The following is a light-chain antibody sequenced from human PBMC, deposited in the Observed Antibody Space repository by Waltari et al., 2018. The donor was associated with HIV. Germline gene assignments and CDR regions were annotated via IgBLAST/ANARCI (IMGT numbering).Light chain of an antibody. CDR3: SSLTLTHSVL. Sequence: QSALAQPTSVAGSPGQSITISCTGSISDIGLYDFVSWYQQYPDKAPRLLIYGVSSLPSGISDRFSAFKSGNTATLTISGLQAEDEADYYCSSLTLTHSVLFGGGTRLTVL. CDR1: ISDIGLYDF. J-gene: IGLJ3*02. CDR2: GVS. V-gene: IGLV2-14*03.